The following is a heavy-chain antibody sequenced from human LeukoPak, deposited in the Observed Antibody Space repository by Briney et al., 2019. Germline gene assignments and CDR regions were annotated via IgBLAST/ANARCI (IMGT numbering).Heavy chain of an antibody. D-gene: IGHD4-11*01. Sequence: SETLSLTCTVSGGSISSSSYYWGWIRQPPGKGLEWIGSIYYSGSTYYNPSLKSRVTISVDTSKNQFSLKLSSVTAADTAVYYCARVSLYSNYVIDYWGQGTLVTVSS. CDR1: GGSISSSSYY. CDR3: ARVSLYSNYVIDY. CDR2: IYYSGST. J-gene: IGHJ4*02. V-gene: IGHV4-39*07.